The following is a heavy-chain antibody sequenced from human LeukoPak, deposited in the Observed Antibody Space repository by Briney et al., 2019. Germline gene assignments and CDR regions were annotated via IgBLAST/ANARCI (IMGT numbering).Heavy chain of an antibody. CDR3: ARAYRSYYVDY. V-gene: IGHV3-11*01. D-gene: IGHD1-14*01. J-gene: IGHJ4*02. CDR1: GLTFSDYY. CDR2: ITSSASTI. Sequence: GGSLRLSCAASGLTFSDYYMSWIRQAPGKGLEWVSYITSSASTISYADSVKGRFTISRDNAKNSLYLQMNSLRAEDTAVYYCARAYRSYYVDYWGQGTLVTVSS.